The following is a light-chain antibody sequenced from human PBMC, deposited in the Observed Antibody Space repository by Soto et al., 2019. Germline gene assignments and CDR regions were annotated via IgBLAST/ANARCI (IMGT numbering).Light chain of an antibody. Sequence: QSVLTQPPSASGTPGQRVTISCSGGSSNIGSNTVNWYQQLPGTAPKLLIYSDNQRPSGVPDRFSGSKSGTSASLAISGLQSEDEADYYCAAWDDSLNGWVFGGGT. CDR1: SSNIGSNT. J-gene: IGLJ3*02. CDR3: AAWDDSLNGWV. CDR2: SDN. V-gene: IGLV1-44*01.